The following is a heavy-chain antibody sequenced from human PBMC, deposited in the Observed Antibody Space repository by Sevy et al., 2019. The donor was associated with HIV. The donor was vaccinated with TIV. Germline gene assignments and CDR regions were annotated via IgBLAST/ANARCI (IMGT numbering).Heavy chain of an antibody. V-gene: IGHV3-9*01. CDR3: AKGWFGELELYYFDY. CDR1: GFTFDDYA. Sequence: GGSLRLSCAASGFTFDDYAMHWVRQAPGKGLEWVSGISWNSGSIGYADSVKGRLTISRDNAKNSLYLQMNSLRAEDTALYYCAKGWFGELELYYFDYWGQGTLVTVSS. CDR2: ISWNSGSI. J-gene: IGHJ4*02. D-gene: IGHD3-10*01.